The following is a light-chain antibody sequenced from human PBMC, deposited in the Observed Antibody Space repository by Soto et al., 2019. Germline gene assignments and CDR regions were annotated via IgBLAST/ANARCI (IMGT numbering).Light chain of an antibody. CDR1: QNVLYSSNNKNY. CDR2: WAS. Sequence: DIVMTQFPDSLAVSLGERATINCKSSQNVLYSSNNKNYVAWYQQKPGQPPNLLIYWASTRESGVPDRFSGSGSGTDFTLTISSLQAEDVAVYYCQQYYSTPYTFGQGTKLEIK. V-gene: IGKV4-1*01. J-gene: IGKJ2*01. CDR3: QQYYSTPYT.